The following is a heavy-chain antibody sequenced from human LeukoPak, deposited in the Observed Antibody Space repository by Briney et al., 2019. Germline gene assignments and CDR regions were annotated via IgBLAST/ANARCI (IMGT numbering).Heavy chain of an antibody. Sequence: PGGSLRLSCAASGFSFSNYGMHWVRQAPGKGLEWVAIISFDGNTKDYADSVKGRFTISRDNSKNTPYLQMNSLRAEDSAVYYCAKEWPWENFYYGMNVWGQGTTVTVSS. V-gene: IGHV3-30*18. CDR3: AKEWPWENFYYGMNV. CDR1: GFSFSNYG. D-gene: IGHD1-26*01. J-gene: IGHJ6*02. CDR2: ISFDGNTK.